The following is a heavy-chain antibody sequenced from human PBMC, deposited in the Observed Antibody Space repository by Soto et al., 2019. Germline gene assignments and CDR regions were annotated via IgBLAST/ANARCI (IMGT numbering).Heavy chain of an antibody. J-gene: IGHJ3*02. CDR3: ARSXKGEYDYVWGSYRPDAFDI. V-gene: IGHV1-8*01. CDR1: GYTFTSCD. Sequence: GASVQVSCKASGYTFTSCDINWVRQATGQGLEWMGWMNPNSGNTGYAQKFQGRVTMTRNTSISTAYMELSSLRSEDAAAYYCARSXKGEYDYVWGSYRPDAFDIWGQGTMVTV. D-gene: IGHD3-16*02. CDR2: MNPNSGNT.